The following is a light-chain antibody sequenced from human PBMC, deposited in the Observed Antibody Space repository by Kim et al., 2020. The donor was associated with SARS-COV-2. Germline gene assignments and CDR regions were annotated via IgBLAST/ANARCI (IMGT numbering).Light chain of an antibody. V-gene: IGLV4-69*01. CDR1: SGHSSYA. Sequence: ASVKLTCTLSSGHSSYAIARHQQQPEKGPRYLMKLNSDGSHTKGDGIPDRFSGSSSGAERYLTISSLQSEDEADYYCQTWGTGTWVFGGGTKVTVL. CDR3: QTWGTGTWV. CDR2: LNSDGSH. J-gene: IGLJ3*02.